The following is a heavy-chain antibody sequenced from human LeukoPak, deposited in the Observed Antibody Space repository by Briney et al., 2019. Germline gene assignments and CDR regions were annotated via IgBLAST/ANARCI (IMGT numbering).Heavy chain of an antibody. CDR1: GFTFSSFG. CDR3: ARAGDAFDI. J-gene: IGHJ3*02. Sequence: GSLRLSCAASGFTFSSFGMHWVRQAPGKGLEWVAVIWYDGSDKYYTDSVKGRFTISRDNSKNTLYLQMNSLRAEDTATYYCARAGDAFDIWGQGTMVTVSS. V-gene: IGHV3-33*01. CDR2: IWYDGSDK.